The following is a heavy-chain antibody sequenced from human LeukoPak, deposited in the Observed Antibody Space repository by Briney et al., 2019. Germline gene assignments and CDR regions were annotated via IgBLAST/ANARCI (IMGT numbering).Heavy chain of an antibody. J-gene: IGHJ6*03. CDR2: IYYSGST. Sequence: SDPLPLTCTVSGGSISCHYWSWIQKPPGKGLEWVGYIYYSGSTLYDPSLKSRVTISVDTSKSQLSLKLSSVTAADTAVYYCAIFGMINYYYYMDVWGKGTTVTVSS. CDR1: GGSISCHY. CDR3: AIFGMINYYYYMDV. D-gene: IGHD3-16*01. V-gene: IGHV4-59*07.